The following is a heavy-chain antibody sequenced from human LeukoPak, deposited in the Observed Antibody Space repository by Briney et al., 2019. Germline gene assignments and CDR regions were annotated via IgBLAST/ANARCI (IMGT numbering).Heavy chain of an antibody. Sequence: GGSLTLSCAASGLTFSSYEMNWVRHAPGKGREWVSYISSSGGTIYYADSVKRRFTISRDSPKNSLYLQMNSMRAEDTVVYYCARMRPELDYWGQGTLVTVSS. CDR3: ARMRPELDY. J-gene: IGHJ4*02. CDR2: ISSSGGTI. D-gene: IGHD6-6*01. CDR1: GLTFSSYE. V-gene: IGHV3-48*03.